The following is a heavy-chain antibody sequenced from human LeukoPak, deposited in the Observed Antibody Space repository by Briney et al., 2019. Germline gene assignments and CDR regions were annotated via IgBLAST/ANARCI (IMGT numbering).Heavy chain of an antibody. Sequence: AGGSLRLSCGASGFTFSTCWMSWVRQAPGKGLEWVANINQDGSQKYYVDSVKGRYTISRDNAENSLYLQVNSLRVDDTAVYYCARSDSKSTVDYWGQGTLVTVSS. V-gene: IGHV3-7*01. J-gene: IGHJ4*02. CDR2: INQDGSQK. D-gene: IGHD2-21*01. CDR3: ARSDSKSTVDY. CDR1: GFTFSTCW.